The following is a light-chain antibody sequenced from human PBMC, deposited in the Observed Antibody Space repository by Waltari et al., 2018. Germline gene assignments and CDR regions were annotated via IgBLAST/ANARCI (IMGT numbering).Light chain of an antibody. Sequence: DIVMTQSPDSLAVSLGERATINCKSSQSVLYSSNNKNYLAWYQQKPGQPPKLLIYWASTRESGVPDRFSGSGSGTDFTLTISSLQAEDVAVYYCQSTDTIGTTVVFGGGT. CDR2: WAS. CDR3: QSTDTIGTTVV. CDR1: QSVLYSSNNKNY. V-gene: IGKV4-1*01. J-gene: IGKJ4*02.